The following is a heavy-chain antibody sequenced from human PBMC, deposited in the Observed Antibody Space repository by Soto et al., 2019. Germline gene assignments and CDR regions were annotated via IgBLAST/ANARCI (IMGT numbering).Heavy chain of an antibody. CDR2: ISGSGDNT. V-gene: IGHV3-23*01. Sequence: GGSLRLSCAASGFTFSNYVMSWVRQAPGKGLEWVSAISGSGDNTYYADSVKGRFTISRDNSKNTLSLQMNSLRAEDTAVYYCAKGQWCGGSCYYHYFDYWGQGTLVTVSS. CDR3: AKGQWCGGSCYYHYFDY. CDR1: GFTFSNYV. J-gene: IGHJ4*02. D-gene: IGHD2-15*01.